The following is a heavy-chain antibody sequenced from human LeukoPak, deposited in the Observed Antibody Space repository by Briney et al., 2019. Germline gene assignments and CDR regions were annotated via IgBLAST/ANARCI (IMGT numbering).Heavy chain of an antibody. V-gene: IGHV5-51*01. CDR2: IYPGDSDT. CDR1: GYGFTSYW. D-gene: IGHD1-26*01. CDR3: ARPLDNGAMYFDY. Sequence: GASLQISCKGSGYGFTSYWIGWVRQMPGKGLEWMGIIYPGDSDTRYSPSFQGQVTISADKSISTAYLQWSSLKASDTAMYYCARPLDNGAMYFDYWGQGTLVTVSS. J-gene: IGHJ4*02.